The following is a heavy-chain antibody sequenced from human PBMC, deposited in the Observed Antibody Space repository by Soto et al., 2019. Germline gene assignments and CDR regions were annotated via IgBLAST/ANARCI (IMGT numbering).Heavy chain of an antibody. J-gene: IGHJ5*02. Sequence: EVQLVETGGGLIQPGGSLRLSCAASGFSASATYMSWVRQAPGKGLEWVSVTYADGTTSYADSVKGRFTVSRDNSKNTLCLQMNSLRAEDTAVYYCTRGLGWFDPWGQGTLVTVFS. V-gene: IGHV3-53*02. D-gene: IGHD3-16*01. CDR3: TRGLGWFDP. CDR1: GFSASATY. CDR2: TYADGTT.